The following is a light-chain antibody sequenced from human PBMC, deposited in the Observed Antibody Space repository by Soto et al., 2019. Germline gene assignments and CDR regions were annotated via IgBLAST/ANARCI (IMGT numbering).Light chain of an antibody. J-gene: IGKJ5*01. CDR3: QQYGSSIT. CDR2: VAS. Sequence: AIRMTQSPSSLSASTRARVTITFRASQGISSYLAWHQQKPGKAPNVRINVASTLGSGVPSRFSGSGSGTDFNLTINSLQPEDFAVFSCQQYGSSITFGQGTRLEI. V-gene: IGKV1-8*01. CDR1: QGISSY.